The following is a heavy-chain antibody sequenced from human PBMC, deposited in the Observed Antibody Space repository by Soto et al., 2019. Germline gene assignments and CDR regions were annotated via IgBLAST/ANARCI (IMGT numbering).Heavy chain of an antibody. CDR2: IGPESGAT. CDR1: GYTFTGHY. J-gene: IGHJ4*02. V-gene: IGHV1-2*02. CDR3: GRGRSGQIVVFY. Sequence: GSSVKVSCKASGYTFTGHYIHWVRQAPEQGPEWMGEIGPESGATRYAQKFQGRVTMTMDMSITTVYMELTNLSPDDTAVYYCGRGRSGQIVVFYWGQGIPVTVSS. D-gene: IGHD5-12*01.